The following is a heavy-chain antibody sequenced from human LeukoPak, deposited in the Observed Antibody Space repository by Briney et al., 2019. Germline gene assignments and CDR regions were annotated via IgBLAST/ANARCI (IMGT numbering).Heavy chain of an antibody. J-gene: IGHJ4*02. V-gene: IGHV3-53*01. D-gene: IGHD4-23*01. CDR2: IYSDGRT. Sequence: GGSLRLSCAASGFTVSSNYMSWVRQAPGKGLEWVSVIYSDGRTYYADSVKGRFTISRDNSKNTLYLQMNSLRAEDTAAYYCARRAGGYSHPYDYWGQGILVTVSS. CDR1: GFTVSSNY. CDR3: ARRAGGYSHPYDY.